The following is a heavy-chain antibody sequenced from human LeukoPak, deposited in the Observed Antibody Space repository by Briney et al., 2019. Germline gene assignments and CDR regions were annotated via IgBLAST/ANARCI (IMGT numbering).Heavy chain of an antibody. CDR1: GFTFSSYA. D-gene: IGHD4-17*01. CDR2: ISSDSIYI. CDR3: AKWGHGDYDKDY. Sequence: PGGSLRLSCAASGFTFSSYAMNWVRQAPGKGLEWVSTISSDSIYIYQADSVKGRFTISRDNAKNSLYLQMNSLRAEDTAVYYCAKWGHGDYDKDYWGQGTLVTVSS. V-gene: IGHV3-21*01. J-gene: IGHJ4*02.